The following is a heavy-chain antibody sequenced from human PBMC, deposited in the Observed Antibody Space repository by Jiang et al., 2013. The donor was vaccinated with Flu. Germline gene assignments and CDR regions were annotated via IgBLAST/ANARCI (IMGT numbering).Heavy chain of an antibody. Sequence: LLKPSETLSLTCAVYVESFRGYYWSWIRQPPGKGLEWIAEINHSGTINWNPSLKSRVTISVDTSKNQFSLRLTSMTAADAAVYFCVRRPEKWELQRRDAFDIWGQGTMVTVSS. J-gene: IGHJ3*02. CDR1: VESFRGYY. CDR3: VRRPEKWELQRRDAFDI. V-gene: IGHV4-34*01. CDR2: INHSGTI. D-gene: IGHD1-26*01.